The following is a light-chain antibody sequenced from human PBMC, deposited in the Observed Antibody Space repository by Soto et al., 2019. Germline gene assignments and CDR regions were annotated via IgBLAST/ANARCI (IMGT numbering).Light chain of an antibody. CDR2: DVN. J-gene: IGLJ1*01. CDR3: SSYTSSTLGV. CDR1: SSDVGNYNY. Sequence: QSVLTQPASVSGSPGQSITISCTGTSSDVGNYNYVSWYQQHPGKAPKLMIYDVNNRPLGVSNRFSGSKSGNTASLTISGLQAEDEADYYCSSYTSSTLGVFGTGTKLTVL. V-gene: IGLV2-14*01.